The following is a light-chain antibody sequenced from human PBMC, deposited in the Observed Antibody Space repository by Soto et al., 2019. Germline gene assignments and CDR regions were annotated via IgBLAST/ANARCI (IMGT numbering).Light chain of an antibody. J-gene: IGKJ1*01. Sequence: EIVLTQSPATLSLSPGERATLSCRASQSVSRNYLAWYQHKPGQAPTLLIYGASRRTPGIPDRFRGRGSGTDFTLTISGLEPEDFAVYYCQQYGDSPRTFGQGTKVEIK. CDR3: QQYGDSPRT. CDR1: QSVSRNY. V-gene: IGKV3-20*01. CDR2: GAS.